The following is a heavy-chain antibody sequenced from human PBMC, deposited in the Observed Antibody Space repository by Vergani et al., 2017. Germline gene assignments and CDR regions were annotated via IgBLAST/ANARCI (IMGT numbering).Heavy chain of an antibody. CDR1: GGSVSSGSYY. J-gene: IGHJ4*02. Sequence: QVQLQESGPGLVKPSETLSLTCTVSGGSVSSGSYYWSWIRQPPGKGLEWIGYIYYSGSTNYNPSLKSRVTISVDTSKNQFSLKLSSVTAADTAVYYWARGGWEPYYFDYWGQGTLVTVSS. D-gene: IGHD1-26*01. CDR3: ARGGWEPYYFDY. CDR2: IYYSGST. V-gene: IGHV4-61*01.